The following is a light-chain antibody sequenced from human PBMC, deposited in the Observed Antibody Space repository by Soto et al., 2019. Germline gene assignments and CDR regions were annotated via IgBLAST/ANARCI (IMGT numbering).Light chain of an antibody. CDR1: SNDVGGYNY. J-gene: IGLJ1*01. CDR3: SSYTGSSTSV. V-gene: IGLV2-14*01. Sequence: QSALTQPASVSGSPGQSITISCTGTSNDVGGYNYVSWYQQHPGKVPKLMIYEVSNRPSGVSIRFSGSKSGNTASLTISGLQAEDEADYYCSSYTGSSTSVFGTGTKLTV. CDR2: EVS.